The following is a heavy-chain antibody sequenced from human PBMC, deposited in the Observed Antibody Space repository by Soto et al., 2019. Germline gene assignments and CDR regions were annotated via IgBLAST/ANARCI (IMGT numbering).Heavy chain of an antibody. CDR3: ARERIGGYDSSGYHYYGMDV. CDR1: GGTFSSYA. Sequence: ASVKVSCKASGGTFSSYAISWVRQAPGQGLEWMGGIIPIFGTANYAQKFQGRVTITADESTSTAYMELSSLRSEDTAVYYCARERIGGYDSSGYHYYGMDVWGQGTTVTVSS. V-gene: IGHV1-69*13. CDR2: IIPIFGTA. J-gene: IGHJ6*02. D-gene: IGHD3-22*01.